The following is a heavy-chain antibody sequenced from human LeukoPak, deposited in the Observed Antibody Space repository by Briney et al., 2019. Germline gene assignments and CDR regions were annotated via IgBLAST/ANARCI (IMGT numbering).Heavy chain of an antibody. CDR1: GFLFDDYA. CDR3: AKGDYGSGSYYNPLSFYFDY. V-gene: IGHV3-9*01. Sequence: GRSLRLSCAASGFLFDDYAVQWVRRARGKGVEWGSGISWKSGRIGYADSVKGRFTISRDNAKTSLYLQMNSLRGEDTALYYCAKGDYGSGSYYNPLSFYFDYWGQGTLVTVSS. J-gene: IGHJ4*02. CDR2: ISWKSGRI. D-gene: IGHD3-10*01.